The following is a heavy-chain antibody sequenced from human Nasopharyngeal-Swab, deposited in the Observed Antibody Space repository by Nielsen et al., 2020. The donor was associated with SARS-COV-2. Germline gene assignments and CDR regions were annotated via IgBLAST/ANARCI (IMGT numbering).Heavy chain of an antibody. J-gene: IGHJ6*02. CDR2: INSDGSST. CDR3: ARAGDYLMSYYYYGMDV. D-gene: IGHD7-27*01. CDR1: GFTFSSYW. Sequence: GESLKISCAASGFTFSSYWMHWVRQAPGKGLVWVSRINSDGSSTSYADSVKGRFTISRDNAKNTLYLQMNSLRAEDTAVYYCARAGDYLMSYYYYGMDVWGQGTTVTVSS. V-gene: IGHV3-74*01.